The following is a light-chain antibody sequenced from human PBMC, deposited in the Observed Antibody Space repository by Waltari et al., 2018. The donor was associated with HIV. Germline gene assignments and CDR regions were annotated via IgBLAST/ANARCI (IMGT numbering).Light chain of an antibody. V-gene: IGLV1-47*01. Sequence: QSVLTQPPSASGTPGQRVTISCSGSSPNIGSNSVSWYQQLPGTAPKLLIYRNNQRPSGVPDRFSGSKSGTSASLAISGLRSEDEADYYCAAWDDSLSVVYVFGTGTKVTVL. CDR1: SPNIGSNS. J-gene: IGLJ1*01. CDR3: AAWDDSLSVVYV. CDR2: RNN.